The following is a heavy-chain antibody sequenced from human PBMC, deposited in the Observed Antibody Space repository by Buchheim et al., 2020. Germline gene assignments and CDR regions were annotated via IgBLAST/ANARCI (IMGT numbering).Heavy chain of an antibody. J-gene: IGHJ4*02. CDR1: GFTFSSYA. Sequence: EVQLLESGGGLVQPGGSLRLSCAASGFTFSSYAMSWVRQAPGKGLEWVSAISGSGGSTYYSDSVKGRFTISRDNSTNTLYLPMNSLRAEDTAVYYCAKSLTYYYDSSGYYYAYWGQGTL. D-gene: IGHD3-22*01. V-gene: IGHV3-23*01. CDR2: ISGSGGST. CDR3: AKSLTYYYDSSGYYYAY.